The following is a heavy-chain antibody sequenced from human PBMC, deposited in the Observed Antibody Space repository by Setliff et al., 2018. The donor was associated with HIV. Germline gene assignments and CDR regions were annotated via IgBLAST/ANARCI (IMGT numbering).Heavy chain of an antibody. CDR2: MHTSGNT. Sequence: SETLSLTCGVSGYSISSGYYWSWIRQPAGKGLEWIGRMHTSGNTNYNPSLKSRVTMSVDTSKNQFSLRLSSVTAADTAVYYCARDQKGYSYGYFDSWGQGTLVTVSS. CDR1: GYSISSGYY. CDR3: ARDQKGYSYGYFDS. D-gene: IGHD5-18*01. V-gene: IGHV4-4*07. J-gene: IGHJ4*02.